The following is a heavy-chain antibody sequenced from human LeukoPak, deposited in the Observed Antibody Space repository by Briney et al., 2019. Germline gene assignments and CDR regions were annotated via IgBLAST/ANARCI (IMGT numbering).Heavy chain of an antibody. Sequence: SETLSLTCAVYGGSFSGYYWSWIRQPPGKGLEWIGEINHSGSTNYNPSLKSRVTISVDTSKNQFSLKLSSVTAADTAVYYCARGVRGSYRYWGQGTLVTVSS. V-gene: IGHV4-34*01. CDR3: ARGVRGSYRY. J-gene: IGHJ4*02. CDR1: GGSFSGYY. D-gene: IGHD1-26*01. CDR2: INHSGST.